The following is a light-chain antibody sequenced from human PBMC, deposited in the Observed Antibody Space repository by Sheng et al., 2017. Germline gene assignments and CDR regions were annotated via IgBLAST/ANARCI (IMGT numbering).Light chain of an antibody. J-gene: IGKJ1*01. V-gene: IGKV1-5*03. CDR2: KTS. CDR1: QNIDKW. Sequence: DIQMTQSPFTLSASVGDRVTITCRASQNIDKWLAWYQQKPGKAPDLLIYKTSTLQSGVPSRFSGSGSETEFTLTISCLQPDDFATYYCQQYKTYSPTFGQGTKVDIK. CDR3: QQYKTYSPT.